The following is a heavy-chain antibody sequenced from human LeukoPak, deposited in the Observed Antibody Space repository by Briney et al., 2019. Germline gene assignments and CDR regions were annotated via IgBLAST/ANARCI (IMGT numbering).Heavy chain of an antibody. Sequence: XGSLRLSCAASGFTFSSYEVHWVRQAPGKGLEWVSYIDSSGSTIYYADSVKGRFTISRDNANNSLYLQMNSLRAEDTAAYYCAREGRYYFDYWGQGTLVTVSS. J-gene: IGHJ4*02. CDR1: GFTFSSYE. CDR2: IDSSGSTI. D-gene: IGHD1-14*01. CDR3: AREGRYYFDY. V-gene: IGHV3-48*03.